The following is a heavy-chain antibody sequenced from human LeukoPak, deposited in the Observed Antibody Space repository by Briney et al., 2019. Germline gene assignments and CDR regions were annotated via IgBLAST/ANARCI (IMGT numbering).Heavy chain of an antibody. CDR1: GYSFTSYG. D-gene: IGHD6-25*01. CDR2: ISAYNGNT. CDR3: ARTSSASYYYTMDV. Sequence: ASVKVSCKASGYSFTSYGINWVRQAPGQGLEWMGWISAYNGNTNYAQKLQGRVTMTTDTSTNTAYMELRSLRSDDTAMYHCARTSSASYYYTMDVWGQGTTATVSS. J-gene: IGHJ6*02. V-gene: IGHV1-18*01.